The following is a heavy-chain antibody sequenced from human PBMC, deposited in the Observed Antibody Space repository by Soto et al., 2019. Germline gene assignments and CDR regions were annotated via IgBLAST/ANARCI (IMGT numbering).Heavy chain of an antibody. V-gene: IGHV4-59*08. CDR2: IYYSGST. CDR1: GGXISSYY. D-gene: IGHD3-10*01. J-gene: IGHJ6*03. CDR3: ARQKRITMVRGVENYYYYYYMDV. Sequence: SETLSLTCTVSGGXISSYYWSWIRQPPGKGLEWIGYIYYSGSTNYNPSLKSRVTISVDTSKDQFSLKLSSVTAADTAVYYCARQKRITMVRGVENYYYYYYMDVWGKGTTVTVSS.